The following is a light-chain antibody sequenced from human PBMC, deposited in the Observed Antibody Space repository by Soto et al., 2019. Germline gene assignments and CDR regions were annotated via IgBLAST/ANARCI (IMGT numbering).Light chain of an antibody. J-gene: IGLJ1*01. V-gene: IGLV2-11*01. CDR3: CSYAGSYTHV. Sequence: QSALIQPPPVSGSPGQSVTISCTGTSSDVGGYNFVSWFQQYPGKAPKLIIYDVTKRPSGVPDRFSGSKSGSTASLTISGLQTDDEADYYCCSYAGSYTHVFGTGTKVTVL. CDR2: DVT. CDR1: SSDVGGYNF.